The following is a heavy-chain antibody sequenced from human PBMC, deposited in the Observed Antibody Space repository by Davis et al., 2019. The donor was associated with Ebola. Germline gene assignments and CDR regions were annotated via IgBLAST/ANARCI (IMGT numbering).Heavy chain of an antibody. CDR3: ARRACGGDCYSPVWSYYYYGMDV. CDR2: IYYSGST. J-gene: IGHJ6*02. V-gene: IGHV4-39*01. Sequence: SETLSLTCTVSGGSISSSSYYWGWIRQPPGKGLEWIGSIYYSGSTYYNPSLKSRVTISVDTSKNQFSLKLSSVTAADTAVYYCARRACGGDCYSPVWSYYYYGMDVWGQGTTVTVSS. CDR1: GGSISSSSYY. D-gene: IGHD2-21*02.